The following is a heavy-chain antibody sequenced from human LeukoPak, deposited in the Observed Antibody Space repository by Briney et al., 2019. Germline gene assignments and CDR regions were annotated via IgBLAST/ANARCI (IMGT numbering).Heavy chain of an antibody. Sequence: GGSLRLSCAVSGFTFSTKSMNWVRQAPGKGLEWVSYITADSGTTYYADSVKGRFTIPRDNAKNSLYLQMNSLRDEDTAVYYCASRDYFDYWGQGTLVTVSS. CDR1: GFTFSTKS. J-gene: IGHJ4*02. CDR3: ASRDYFDY. CDR2: ITADSGTT. V-gene: IGHV3-48*02.